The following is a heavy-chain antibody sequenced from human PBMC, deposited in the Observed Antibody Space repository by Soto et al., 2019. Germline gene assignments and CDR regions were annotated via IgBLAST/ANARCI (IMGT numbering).Heavy chain of an antibody. J-gene: IGHJ6*02. D-gene: IGHD3-3*01. CDR2: IIPIFGIG. CDR1: GGTFNRYA. V-gene: IGHV1-69*01. Sequence: QVQLVQSGAEVKKPGSSVKVSCKASGGTFNRYAISWVRQAPGQGLEWMGGIIPIFGIGNDAQRFQGRVTITADESTGTAYMELSSLRSEDTGVYYCARPPITVFGVVSIPPHYYSEMDVWGQGTTVIVSS. CDR3: ARPPITVFGVVSIPPHYYSEMDV.